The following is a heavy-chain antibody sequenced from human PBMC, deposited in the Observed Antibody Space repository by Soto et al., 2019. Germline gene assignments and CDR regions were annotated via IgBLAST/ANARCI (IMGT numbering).Heavy chain of an antibody. J-gene: IGHJ4*02. CDR1: GYTFTSYA. CDR2: INAGNGNT. Sequence: ASVKVSCKASGYTFTSYAMHWVRQAPGQRLEWMGWINAGNGNTKYSQKFQGRVTITRDTSASTAYMELSSLRSEDTAVYYCARDSPIGSTYSGYDAIDSWGQGTLVTVSS. CDR3: ARDSPIGSTYSGYDAIDS. D-gene: IGHD5-12*01. V-gene: IGHV1-3*01.